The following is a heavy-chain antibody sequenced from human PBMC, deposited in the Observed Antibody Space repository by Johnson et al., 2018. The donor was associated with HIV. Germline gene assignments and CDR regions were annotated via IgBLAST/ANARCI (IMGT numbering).Heavy chain of an antibody. CDR3: ARERNMIVVDDDAFDI. CDR1: GFTVSSNY. Sequence: MLLVESGGGLVQPGGSLRLSCAASGFTVSSNYMSWVRQAPGQGLEWVSVIYSGGSTYYAESVKGRFTISRDNSKNTLYLQMNSLRAEDTAVYYCARERNMIVVDDDAFDIWGQGTMVTVSS. D-gene: IGHD3-22*01. J-gene: IGHJ3*02. CDR2: IYSGGST. V-gene: IGHV3-66*02.